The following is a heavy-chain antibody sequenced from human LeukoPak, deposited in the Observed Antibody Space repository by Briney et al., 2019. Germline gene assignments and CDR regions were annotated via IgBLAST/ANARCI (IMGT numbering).Heavy chain of an antibody. V-gene: IGHV3-23*01. CDR2: ISGSGGST. D-gene: IGHD6-19*01. Sequence: SGGSLRLSCAASGFTFSSYAMSWVRQAPGKGLEWVSAISGSGGSTYYADSVKGRFTISRDNSKNTLYLQMNSLRAEDTAVYYWAKDLGMEYSSGWYGPYGMDVWGQGTTVTVSS. J-gene: IGHJ6*02. CDR1: GFTFSSYA. CDR3: AKDLGMEYSSGWYGPYGMDV.